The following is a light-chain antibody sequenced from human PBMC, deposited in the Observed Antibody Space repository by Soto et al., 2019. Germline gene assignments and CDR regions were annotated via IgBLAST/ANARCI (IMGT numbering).Light chain of an antibody. CDR2: DVS. CDR1: QSVDSY. V-gene: IGKV3-11*01. J-gene: IGKJ4*01. Sequence: EIVLTQSPATLSLSPGERATLSCRASQSVDSYLTWYQQKPGQAPRLLIYDVSKRATGIPVRFSGSGSGTDFTLTISSLEPEDVAIYYCQQRRNWPLTFGGGTTVAIK. CDR3: QQRRNWPLT.